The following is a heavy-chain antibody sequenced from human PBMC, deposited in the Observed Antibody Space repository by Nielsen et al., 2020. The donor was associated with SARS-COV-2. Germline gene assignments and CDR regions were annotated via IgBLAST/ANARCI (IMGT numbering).Heavy chain of an antibody. Sequence: SETLSLTCTVSGGSISDYYWSWIRQPPGKGLEYIGYIYYSGATNYNPSLKSRVTISVDTPKNQFSLKLSSVTAADTAVYYCARVHIRSSWYLSRYYFDYWGQGNLVTVSS. V-gene: IGHV4-59*01. CDR2: IYYSGAT. CDR3: ARVHIRSSWYLSRYYFDY. D-gene: IGHD6-13*01. CDR1: GGSISDYY. J-gene: IGHJ4*02.